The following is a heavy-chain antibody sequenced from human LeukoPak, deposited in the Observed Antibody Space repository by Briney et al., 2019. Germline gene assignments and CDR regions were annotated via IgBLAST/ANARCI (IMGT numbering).Heavy chain of an antibody. D-gene: IGHD3-3*01. V-gene: IGHV1-8*01. CDR1: GYTFTSYD. CDR3: ARGLRRSLGVVIN. Sequence: ASVKVSCKASGYTFTSYDINWVRQATGQGLEWMGWVNPNSGNTGYAQKFQGRVTMTRNTSISTAYMELSSLRSEDTAVYYCARGLRRSLGVVINWGQGTLVTVSS. J-gene: IGHJ4*02. CDR2: VNPNSGNT.